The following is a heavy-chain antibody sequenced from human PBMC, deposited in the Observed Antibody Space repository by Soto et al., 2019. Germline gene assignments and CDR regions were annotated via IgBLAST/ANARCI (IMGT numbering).Heavy chain of an antibody. J-gene: IGHJ5*02. CDR2: VNPNSGGT. CDR1: GYTFTGYY. Sequence: ASVKVSCKASGYTFTGYYMHWVRQAPGQGLEWMGWVNPNSGGTNYAQKFQGWVTMTRDTSISTAYMELSRLRSDDTAVYYCARDPKLLWFGETYNWFDPWGQGTLVTVSS. V-gene: IGHV1-2*04. CDR3: ARDPKLLWFGETYNWFDP. D-gene: IGHD3-10*01.